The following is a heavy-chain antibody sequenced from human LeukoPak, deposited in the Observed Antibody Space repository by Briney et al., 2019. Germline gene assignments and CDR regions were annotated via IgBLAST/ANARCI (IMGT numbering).Heavy chain of an antibody. CDR1: DDSITMYY. CDR3: ARGRVSSSTWYSTYYYYFYMDV. J-gene: IGHJ6*03. Sequence: SETLSLTCSVSDDSITMYYWTWIRQPPGKGLEWIGYVDHTGSTNFNPSLNGRVSISRDTTKNLFSLRLRSVTAADTAVYFCARGRVSSSTWYSTYYYYFYMDVWGKGTTVTISS. V-gene: IGHV4-59*01. CDR2: VDHTGST. D-gene: IGHD1-1*01.